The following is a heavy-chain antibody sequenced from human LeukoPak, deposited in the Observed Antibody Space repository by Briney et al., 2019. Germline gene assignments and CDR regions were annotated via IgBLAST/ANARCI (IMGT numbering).Heavy chain of an antibody. J-gene: IGHJ4*02. D-gene: IGHD3-10*01. V-gene: IGHV1-2*02. CDR3: ARVETYYYGSGSYYPRGYFDY. Sequence: ASVKVSCKASGYTFTGYYMHWVRQAPGQGLEWMGWINPNSGGTNYAQKFQGRVTMTRDTSISTAYMELSRLRSDDTAVYYCARVETYYYGSGSYYPRGYFDYWGQGTLSPSPQ. CDR1: GYTFTGYY. CDR2: INPNSGGT.